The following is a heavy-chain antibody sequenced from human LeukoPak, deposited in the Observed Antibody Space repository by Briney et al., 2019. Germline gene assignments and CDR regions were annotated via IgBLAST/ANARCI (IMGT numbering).Heavy chain of an antibody. CDR3: ARHYLSDGILSTFDP. J-gene: IGHJ5*02. V-gene: IGHV4-39*01. D-gene: IGHD2-2*01. Sequence: PSETLSLTCTVSGGSISSSPYYWGWIRQPPGKGLEWIGTIYYRGSTYSNPSLNRRVTISLDTSKNQFSLRLRSVTAADTALYYCARHYLSDGILSTFDPWGQGTLVTVSS. CDR1: GGSISSSPYY. CDR2: IYYRGST.